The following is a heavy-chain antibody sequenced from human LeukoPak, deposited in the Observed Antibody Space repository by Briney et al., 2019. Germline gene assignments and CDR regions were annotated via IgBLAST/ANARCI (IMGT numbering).Heavy chain of an antibody. Sequence: ASVKVSCKASGYTFTSYDINWVRQATGQGLEWMGWMNPNSGGTNYAQRFQGRVTMTRDTSISTAYMELSRLRSDDTAVYYCAREAYDSGSFRTDYYYMDVWGKGTTVTISS. CDR2: MNPNSGGT. CDR1: GYTFTSYD. J-gene: IGHJ6*03. CDR3: AREAYDSGSFRTDYYYMDV. V-gene: IGHV1-2*02. D-gene: IGHD3-10*01.